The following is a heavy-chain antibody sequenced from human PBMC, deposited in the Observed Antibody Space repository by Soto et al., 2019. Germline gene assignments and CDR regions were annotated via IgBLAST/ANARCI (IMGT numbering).Heavy chain of an antibody. CDR2: IIPIFGTA. Sequence: SVKVSCKASGGTFSSYAISWVRQAPGQGLEWMGGIIPIFGTANYAQKFQGRVTITADESTSTAYMELSSMGSEDTAVYYCARDHYYDSSGYYEYNWFDPWGQGTLVTVSS. CDR3: ARDHYYDSSGYYEYNWFDP. CDR1: GGTFSSYA. J-gene: IGHJ5*02. V-gene: IGHV1-69*13. D-gene: IGHD3-22*01.